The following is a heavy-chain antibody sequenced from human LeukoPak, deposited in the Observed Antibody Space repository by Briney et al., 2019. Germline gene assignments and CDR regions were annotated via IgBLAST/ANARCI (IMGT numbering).Heavy chain of an antibody. CDR1: GFTVSSNY. V-gene: IGHV3-53*01. CDR3: ARDLNTAMGAGSFDY. D-gene: IGHD5-18*01. J-gene: IGHJ4*02. Sequence: GGSLRLSCAASGFTVSSNYMSWVRQAPGKGLERVSVIYSGGSTYYADSVKGRFTISRDNSKNTLYLQMNSLRAEDTAVYYCARDLNTAMGAGSFDYWGQGTLVTVSS. CDR2: IYSGGST.